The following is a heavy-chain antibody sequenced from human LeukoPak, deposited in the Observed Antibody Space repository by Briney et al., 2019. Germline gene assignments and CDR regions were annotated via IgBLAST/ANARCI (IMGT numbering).Heavy chain of an antibody. CDR1: GFTFSSYW. V-gene: IGHV3-7*01. CDR2: IKQDGSEK. Sequence: GGSLRLSCAASGFTFSSYWMSWVRQAPGKGLEWEANIKQDGSEKYYVDSVKGRFTISRDNAKNSLYLQMNSLRAEDTAVYYCARELDSSGYDYYYYMDVWGKGTTVTVSS. D-gene: IGHD3-22*01. CDR3: ARELDSSGYDYYYYMDV. J-gene: IGHJ6*03.